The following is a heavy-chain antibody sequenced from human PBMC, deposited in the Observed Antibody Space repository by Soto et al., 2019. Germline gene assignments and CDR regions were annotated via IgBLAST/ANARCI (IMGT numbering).Heavy chain of an antibody. D-gene: IGHD1-1*01. CDR1: GFTFGRYG. CDR3: AKETIQVGGPNYFDY. Sequence: VQLVESGGGVVQPGRSLRLLYEASGFTFGRYGMHWVRQAPGMGLEWVAVISWDGLAQYYGDSVRGRFTISRDNSQSTLYLQMNSLRTEDTAIYYCAKETIQVGGPNYFDYWGQGVLVTVSS. V-gene: IGHV3-30*18. J-gene: IGHJ4*02. CDR2: ISWDGLAQ.